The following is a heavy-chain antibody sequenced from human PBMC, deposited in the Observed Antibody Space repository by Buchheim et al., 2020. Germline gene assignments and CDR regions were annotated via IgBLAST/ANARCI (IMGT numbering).Heavy chain of an antibody. J-gene: IGHJ4*02. V-gene: IGHV3-74*03. CDR1: GFTLSSHW. CDR3: ARDGHDSIDLDY. Sequence: EVQVVESGGGLVQPGGSLRLSCVASGFTLSSHWMHWVRQAPGKGPVWVSHINSDGSRTTYADSVKGRFTISRDKAKSTLYLQMNSLRVEDTAIYYCARDGHDSIDLDYWGEGTL. D-gene: IGHD3-3*01. CDR2: INSDGSRT.